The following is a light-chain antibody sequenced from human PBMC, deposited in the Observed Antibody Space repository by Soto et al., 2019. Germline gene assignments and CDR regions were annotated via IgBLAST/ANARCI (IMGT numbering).Light chain of an antibody. V-gene: IGKV1-33*01. CDR1: QDISND. J-gene: IGKJ3*01. CDR3: QKYDNLPPT. CDR2: AAF. Sequence: DIQMTQSPSSLSASVGDRVTITCQASQDISNDLNWYQQKPGKAPKLLIYAAFNLETGVPSRFSGSGSGTHFTFTICSLQPEDIATYYCQKYDNLPPTFGPGTKVDIK.